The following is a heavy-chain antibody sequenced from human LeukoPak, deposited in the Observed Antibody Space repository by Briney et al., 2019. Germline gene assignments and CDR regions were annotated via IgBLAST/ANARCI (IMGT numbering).Heavy chain of an antibody. V-gene: IGHV4-59*01. CDR2: IYYSGST. CDR3: ARGSYDSSGYFYYYYGMDV. D-gene: IGHD3-22*01. J-gene: IGHJ6*02. CDR1: GGSISSYY. Sequence: PSEILPLTCTVSGGSISSYYWSWIRQPPGKGLEWIGYIYYSGSTNYNPSLKSRVTISVDTSKNQFSLKLSSVTAADTAVYYCARGSYDSSGYFYYYYGMDVWGQGTTVTVSS.